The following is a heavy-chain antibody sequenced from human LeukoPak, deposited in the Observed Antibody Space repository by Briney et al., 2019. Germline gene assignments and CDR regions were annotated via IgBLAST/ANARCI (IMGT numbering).Heavy chain of an antibody. J-gene: IGHJ5*02. CDR1: GYTFTSYT. V-gene: IGHV1-18*01. CDR3: ARPHSSGWYRMPATGDWFDP. Sequence: ASVKVSCKASGYTFTSYTITWVRQAPGQGLEWMGWISAYNGNTNYAQNLQGRVTMTTDTSTSTAYMELRSLRSDDTAVYYCARPHSSGWYRMPATGDWFDPWGQGTLVTVSS. D-gene: IGHD6-19*01. CDR2: ISAYNGNT.